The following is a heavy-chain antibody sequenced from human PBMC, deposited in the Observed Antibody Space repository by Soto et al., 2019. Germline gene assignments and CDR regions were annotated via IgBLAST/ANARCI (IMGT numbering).Heavy chain of an antibody. V-gene: IGHV3-11*04. CDR1: GFTFSDYY. CDR2: ISSSGSTI. J-gene: IGHJ4*02. Sequence: GGSLRLSCAASGFTFSDYYMSWIRQAPGKGLEWVSYISSSGSTIYYADSVKGRFTISRDDAEKSLYLQMNSLRAEDTALYYCAREPQGIAAALDYWGQGTLVTVSS. D-gene: IGHD6-13*01. CDR3: AREPQGIAAALDY.